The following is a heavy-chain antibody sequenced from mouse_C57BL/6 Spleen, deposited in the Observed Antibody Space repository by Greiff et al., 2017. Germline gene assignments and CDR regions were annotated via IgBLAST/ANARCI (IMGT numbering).Heavy chain of an antibody. CDR1: GYTFTSYG. Sequence: QVQLKQSGAELARPGASVKLSCKASGYTFTSYGISWVKQRTGQGLEWIGEIYPRSGNTYYNEKFKGKATLTADKSSSTAYMELRSLTSEDSAVYFCARGGLLRPWGQGTSVTVSS. CDR3: ARGGLLRP. CDR2: IYPRSGNT. V-gene: IGHV1-81*01. D-gene: IGHD1-2*01. J-gene: IGHJ4*01.